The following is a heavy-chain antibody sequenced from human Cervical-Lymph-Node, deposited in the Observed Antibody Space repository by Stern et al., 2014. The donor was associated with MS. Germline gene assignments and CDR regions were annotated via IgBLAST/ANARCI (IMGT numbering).Heavy chain of an antibody. CDR1: GDTFSSNY. J-gene: IGHJ3*02. CDR2: INPSSGST. D-gene: IGHD3-16*01. Sequence: QLVQSGAEVKKPGASVKVSCKASGDTFSSNYMHWVRQAPGQGLEWMGIINPSSGSTTYAQKFQGRVTMTRDTSTSTVYMALSSLRSEDTAVYYCARDQPTLGGPFDIWGQGTMVTVSS. CDR3: ARDQPTLGGPFDI. V-gene: IGHV1-46*01.